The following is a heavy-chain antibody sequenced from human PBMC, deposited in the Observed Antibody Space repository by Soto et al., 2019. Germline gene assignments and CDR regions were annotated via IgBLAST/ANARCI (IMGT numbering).Heavy chain of an antibody. J-gene: IGHJ5*02. CDR1: GFTFSSYG. Sequence: GGSLRLSCAASGFTFSSYGMHWVRQAPGKGLEWVAVIWYDGSNKYYADSVKGRFTISRDNSKNTLYLQMNSLSAEDTAVYYCESDSLTYSNPIGLDPWGQGTLVTVYS. D-gene: IGHD4-4*01. CDR2: IWYDGSNK. CDR3: ESDSLTYSNPIGLDP. V-gene: IGHV3-33*01.